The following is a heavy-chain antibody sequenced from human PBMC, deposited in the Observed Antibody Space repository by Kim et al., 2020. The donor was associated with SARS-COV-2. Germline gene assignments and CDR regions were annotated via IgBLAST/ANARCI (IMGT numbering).Heavy chain of an antibody. J-gene: IGHJ4*02. Sequence: PGGSLRLSCAASGLPFSASGMHWVRQAPGKGLEWVAMIWSDGSKEYYADSVNGRFTISRDNSKNTVYLQMNSLRAEDTAVYYCARDKGERYSDYWGRGTLVIVS. CDR1: GLPFSASG. CDR2: IWSDGSKE. V-gene: IGHV3-33*01. D-gene: IGHD3-16*01. CDR3: ARDKGERYSDY.